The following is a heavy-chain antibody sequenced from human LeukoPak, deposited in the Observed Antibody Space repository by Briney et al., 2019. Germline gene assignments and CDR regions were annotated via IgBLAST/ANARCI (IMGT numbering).Heavy chain of an antibody. CDR2: ISSSSSTV. V-gene: IGHV3-48*01. CDR3: VRGGYAVDY. D-gene: IGHD5-12*01. Sequence: GGSLRLSCAASGFTFSGYSMNWVRQAPGKGLERVSYISSSSSTVYYADSVKGRFTISRDNAKNSLYLQMSSLRAEDTAVYYCVRGGYAVDYWGQGTLVTVSS. CDR1: GFTFSGYS. J-gene: IGHJ4*02.